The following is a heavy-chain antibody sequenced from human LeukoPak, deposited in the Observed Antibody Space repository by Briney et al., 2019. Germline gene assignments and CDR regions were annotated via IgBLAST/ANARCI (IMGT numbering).Heavy chain of an antibody. V-gene: IGHV3-21*04. Sequence: PGGSLRLSCAASGFTFSSYSMNWVRQAPGKGLEWVSSISSSSSYIYYADSVKGRFTISRDNSKNTLDLQMSSLRAEDTAAYYCATGREDWNFVPFDYWGQGTLVTVSS. CDR1: GFTFSSYS. CDR2: ISSSSSYI. CDR3: ATGREDWNFVPFDY. D-gene: IGHD1-7*01. J-gene: IGHJ4*02.